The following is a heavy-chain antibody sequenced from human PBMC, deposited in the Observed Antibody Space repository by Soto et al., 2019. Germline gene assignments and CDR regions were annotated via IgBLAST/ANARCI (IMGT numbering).Heavy chain of an antibody. CDR2: ISTYNGNT. J-gene: IGHJ4*02. V-gene: IGHV1-18*01. D-gene: IGHD3-22*01. CDR1: GYTFTTYG. Sequence: QVQLVQSGAEVKKPGASVKVSCKASGYTFTTYGMSWVRQAPGQGLDWMGWISTYNGNTKYAERLQGRVTMTTDTTTSTAYMELRSLRSDDTAVYYCARGPTDYYGKSGDYFLDYWGQGTLVTVSS. CDR3: ARGPTDYYGKSGDYFLDY.